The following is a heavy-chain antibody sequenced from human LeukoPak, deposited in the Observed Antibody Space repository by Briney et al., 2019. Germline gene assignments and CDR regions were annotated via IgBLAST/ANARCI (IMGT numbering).Heavy chain of an antibody. CDR2: IYPDDSDT. CDR3: ARPVGTTPYYFDY. V-gene: IGHV5-51*01. CDR1: GYSFTSYW. D-gene: IGHD1-26*01. Sequence: GESLEISCEGSGYSFTSYWIGWVRQMPGKGLEWMGIIYPDDSDTRYSPSFQGQVTISADKSISTAYLQWSSLKASDTAMYYCARPVGTTPYYFDYWGQGTLVTVSS. J-gene: IGHJ4*02.